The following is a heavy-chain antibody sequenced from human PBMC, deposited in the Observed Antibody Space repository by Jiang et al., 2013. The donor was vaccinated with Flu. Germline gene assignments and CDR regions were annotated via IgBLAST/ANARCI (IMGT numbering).Heavy chain of an antibody. D-gene: IGHD1-1*01. CDR2: FWNDDK. Sequence: KPTQTLTLTCTFSGFSFSTSGRGCGLDPSAPRKGPGMACTHFWNDDKRYSPSLRSRLTITKDTSKNLVVLTMTNMDPVDTATYFCAHRPFRNWAFDYWGQGTVVTVSS. J-gene: IGHJ4*02. CDR3: AHRPFRNWAFDY. V-gene: IGHV2-5*01. CDR1: GFSFSTSGRG.